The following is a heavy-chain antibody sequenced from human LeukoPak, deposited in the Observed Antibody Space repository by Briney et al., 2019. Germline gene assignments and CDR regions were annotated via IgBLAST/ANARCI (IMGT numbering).Heavy chain of an antibody. D-gene: IGHD1-26*01. J-gene: IGHJ4*02. V-gene: IGHV4-30-2*01. Sequence: NPSETLSLTCAVSGGSISSGGYSWSWIRQPPGKGLEWIGYIYHSGSTYYNPSLKSRVTISVDRSKNQFSLKLSSVTAADTAVYYCARYSGSYQYFDYWGQGTLVTVSS. CDR3: ARYSGSYQYFDY. CDR2: IYHSGST. CDR1: GGSISSGGYS.